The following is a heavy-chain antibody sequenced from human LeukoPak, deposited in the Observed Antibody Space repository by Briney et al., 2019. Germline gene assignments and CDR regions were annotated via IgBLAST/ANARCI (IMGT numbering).Heavy chain of an antibody. CDR3: AGGRRSGYSEFDY. D-gene: IGHD3-3*01. CDR1: GYTFAGYY. CDR2: INPNSGGT. Sequence: ASVKVSCKASGYTFAGYYMHWVRQAPGQGLEWMGWINPNSGGTNYAQKFQGRVTMTRDTSISTAYMELSRLRSDDTAVYYCAGGRRSGYSEFDYWGQGTLVTVSS. V-gene: IGHV1-2*02. J-gene: IGHJ4*02.